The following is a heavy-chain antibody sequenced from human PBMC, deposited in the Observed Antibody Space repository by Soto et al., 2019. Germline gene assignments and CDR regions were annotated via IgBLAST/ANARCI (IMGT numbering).Heavy chain of an antibody. CDR2: IFHTGST. CDR1: GVSFSRNNW. V-gene: IGHV4-4*02. J-gene: IGHJ6*02. CDR3: ARVSVFAVLISRNYYYYGMDV. D-gene: IGHD3-3*01. Sequence: VQLQESGPGLVKPSGTLSLTCTVSGVSFSRNNWWHWVRQPPGKGLEWIGEIFHTGSTTYNPSLKSRVTMSIDKSTNQFSLRLSSVTAADTAVYYCARVSVFAVLISRNYYYYGMDVWGQGTTVTVSS.